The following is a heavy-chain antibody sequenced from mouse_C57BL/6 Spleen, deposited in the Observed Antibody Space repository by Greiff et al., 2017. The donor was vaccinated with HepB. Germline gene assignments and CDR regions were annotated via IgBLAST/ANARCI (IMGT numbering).Heavy chain of an antibody. CDR1: GFTFSDYG. Sequence: EVMLVESGGGLVKPGGSLKLSCAASGFTFSDYGMHWVRQAPEKGLEWVAYISSGSSTIYYADTVKGRFTISRDNAKNTLFLQMTSLRSEGTAMYYCARKGTLTTVVADAMDYWGQGTSVTVSS. CDR3: ARKGTLTTVVADAMDY. CDR2: ISSGSSTI. J-gene: IGHJ4*01. V-gene: IGHV5-17*01. D-gene: IGHD1-1*01.